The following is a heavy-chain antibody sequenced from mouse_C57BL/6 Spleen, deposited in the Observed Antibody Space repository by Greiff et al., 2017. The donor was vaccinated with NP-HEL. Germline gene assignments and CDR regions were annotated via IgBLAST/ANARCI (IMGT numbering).Heavy chain of an antibody. V-gene: IGHV2-5*01. J-gene: IGHJ4*01. CDR2: IWRGGST. D-gene: IGHD1-1*01. Sequence: QVQLKQSGPGLVQPSQSLSITCTVSGFSLTSYGVHWVRQSPGKGLEWLGVIWRGGSTDYNAAFMSRLSITKDNSKSQVFFKVNSLQADDTAIYYCAKDYGSSLYYYAMDYWGQGTSVTVSS. CDR3: AKDYGSSLYYYAMDY. CDR1: GFSLTSYG.